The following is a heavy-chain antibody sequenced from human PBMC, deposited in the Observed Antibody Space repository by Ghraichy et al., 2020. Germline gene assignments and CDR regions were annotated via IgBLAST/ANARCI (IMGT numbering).Heavy chain of an antibody. CDR3: ARETGTFSASALNWFDP. V-gene: IGHV3-7*01. CDR2: IKQDGSEK. Sequence: GESLNISCAASGFTFSSYWMSWVRQAPGKGLEWVANIKQDGSEKYYVDSVKGRFTISRDNAKNSLYLQMNSLRAEDTAVYYCARETGTFSASALNWFDPWGQGTLVTVSS. D-gene: IGHD1-7*01. J-gene: IGHJ5*02. CDR1: GFTFSSYW.